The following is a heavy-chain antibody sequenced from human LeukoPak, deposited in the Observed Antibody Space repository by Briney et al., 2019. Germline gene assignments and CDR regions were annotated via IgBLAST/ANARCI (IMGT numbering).Heavy chain of an antibody. V-gene: IGHV3-48*02. D-gene: IGHD6-13*01. Sequence: GGSLRLSCAASGFTFNAYAMNRVRQAPGKGLEWVSYISSTSSTIYYADSVKGRFTISRDNAKNSLYLQMNSLRDEDTAVYYCARDSLSIAAAGTDSYWGQGTLVTVSS. CDR1: GFTFNAYA. CDR3: ARDSLSIAAAGTDSY. CDR2: ISSTSSTI. J-gene: IGHJ4*02.